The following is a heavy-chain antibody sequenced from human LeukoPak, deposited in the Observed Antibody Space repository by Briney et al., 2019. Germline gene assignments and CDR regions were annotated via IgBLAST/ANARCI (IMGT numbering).Heavy chain of an antibody. CDR1: GYTFTSYA. Sequence: ASVKVSCKASGYTFTSYAMNWVRQAPGQGLEWMGWINTNTGNPTYAQGFTGRFVFSLDTSVSTAYLQISSLKAEDTAVYYCAREDDYVWGSYRYPDGDFDYWGQGTLVTVSS. J-gene: IGHJ4*02. D-gene: IGHD3-16*02. CDR3: AREDDYVWGSYRYPDGDFDY. V-gene: IGHV7-4-1*02. CDR2: INTNTGNP.